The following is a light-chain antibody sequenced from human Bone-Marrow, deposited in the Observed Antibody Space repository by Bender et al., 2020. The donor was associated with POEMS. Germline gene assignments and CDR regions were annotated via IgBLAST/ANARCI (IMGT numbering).Light chain of an antibody. CDR1: SSDVGAYNY. J-gene: IGLJ2*01. CDR3: YSYTVSGGV. V-gene: IGLV2-8*01. Sequence: QSALTQPPSASGSPGQSVTISCTGTSSDVGAYNYVSWYQQHPGKAPRLMISEVTKRPSGVPDRFSGSKSGNTASLTISGLQAEDEALYYCYSYTVSGGVFGGGTMVTVL. CDR2: EVT.